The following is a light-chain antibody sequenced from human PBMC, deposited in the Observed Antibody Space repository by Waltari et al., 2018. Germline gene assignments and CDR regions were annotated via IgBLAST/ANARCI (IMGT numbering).Light chain of an antibody. Sequence: QSVLTQPPSASGTPGQSVTIPCSGSLPNIGTHYVYWYQQLPGTAPNLLIYLTHQRPSGVPDRFSASKSGTSASLAISGLRFEDEGDYYCATRDEGPTVVFGGGTKVTVL. V-gene: IGLV1-47*01. J-gene: IGLJ2*01. CDR3: ATRDEGPTVV. CDR2: LTH. CDR1: LPNIGTHY.